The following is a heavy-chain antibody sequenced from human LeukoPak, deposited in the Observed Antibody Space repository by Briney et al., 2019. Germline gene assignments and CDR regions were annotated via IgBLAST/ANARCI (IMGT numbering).Heavy chain of an antibody. CDR1: GGTFSSYA. CDR3: VSSRYDYGDYVPYYGMDV. D-gene: IGHD4-17*01. J-gene: IGHJ6*04. Sequence: SVKVSCKASGGTFSSYAISWVRQAPGQGLEWMGGIIPIFGTANYAQKFQGRVTITADESTSTAYMELSSLRSEDTAVYYCVSSRYDYGDYVPYYGMDVWGKGTTVTVSS. CDR2: IIPIFGTA. V-gene: IGHV1-69*01.